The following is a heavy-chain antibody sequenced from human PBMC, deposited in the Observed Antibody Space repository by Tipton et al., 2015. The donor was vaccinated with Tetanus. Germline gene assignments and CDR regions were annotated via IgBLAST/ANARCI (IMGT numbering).Heavy chain of an antibody. D-gene: IGHD3-3*01. CDR2: ISSSGST. CDR1: GDSLRSGDRN. V-gene: IGHV4-61*08. Sequence: LRLSCTVSGDSLRSGDRNWSWIRQAPGKGLEWLAYISSSGSTNSDYFLKSRISISRDTSKNQYFLNLSSVTAADTAVYLCARANYDFSMKGPFDSWGQGILVVVSA. CDR3: ARANYDFSMKGPFDS. J-gene: IGHJ4*02.